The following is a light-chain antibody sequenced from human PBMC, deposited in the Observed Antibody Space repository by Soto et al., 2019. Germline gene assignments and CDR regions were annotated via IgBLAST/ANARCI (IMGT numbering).Light chain of an antibody. V-gene: IGLV1-44*01. CDR1: NSNIGSNT. CDR3: AAWDDSLNGPL. J-gene: IGLJ2*01. CDR2: SND. Sequence: QPVLTQPPSASGTPGQRVTISCSGSNSNIGSNTVNWYQQLPGTAPKLLIYSNDQRPSGVPDRFSGSKSGISASLAISGLQSEDEADYYCAAWDDSLNGPLFGGGTKLTVL.